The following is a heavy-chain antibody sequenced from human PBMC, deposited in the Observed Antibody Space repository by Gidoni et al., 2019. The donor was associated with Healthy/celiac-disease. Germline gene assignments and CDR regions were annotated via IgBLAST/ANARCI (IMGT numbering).Heavy chain of an antibody. CDR2: IWYDGSNK. Sequence: QVQLVASGGGVVQPGRSLRLSCAASGFTFSSYGMHWVRQAPGKGLEWVAVIWYDGSNKYYADSVKGRFTISRDNSKNTLYLQMNSLRAEDTAVYYCARGYSGYDSVDYWGQGTLVTVSS. CDR3: ARGYSGYDSVDY. V-gene: IGHV3-33*01. D-gene: IGHD5-12*01. CDR1: GFTFSSYG. J-gene: IGHJ4*02.